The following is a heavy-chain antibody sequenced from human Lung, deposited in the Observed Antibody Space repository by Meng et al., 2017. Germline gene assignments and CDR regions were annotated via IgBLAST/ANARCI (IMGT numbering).Heavy chain of an antibody. CDR2: IKKDGSDK. J-gene: IGHJ4*02. V-gene: IGHV3-7*01. CDR1: GFTFTNYW. D-gene: IGHD5-12*01. CDR3: ATYSQYSGYDFDY. Sequence: GGSLRLSCTASGFTFTNYWMTWVRQAPGKGLEWVANIKKDGSDKHYGDSVKGRFTISRDNAKNSLYLQMTSLRAEDAAVYYCATYSQYSGYDFDYWGQGTLVTVSS.